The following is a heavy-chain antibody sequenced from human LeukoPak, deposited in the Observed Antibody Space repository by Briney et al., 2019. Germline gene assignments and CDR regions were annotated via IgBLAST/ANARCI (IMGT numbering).Heavy chain of an antibody. J-gene: IGHJ4*02. CDR3: AGSSASRGYNYGRFDC. D-gene: IGHD5-18*01. V-gene: IGHV3-23*01. CDR2: ISGGADRT. Sequence: GGSLRLSCPASGLIFSTYAMSWVRQAPGKGLEWVSTISGGADRTYYADSVKGRFTISSDNSKNTLSLQMNSLRAEDAAVYYCAGSSASRGYNYGRFDCWGQGTLVTVPS. CDR1: GLIFSTYA.